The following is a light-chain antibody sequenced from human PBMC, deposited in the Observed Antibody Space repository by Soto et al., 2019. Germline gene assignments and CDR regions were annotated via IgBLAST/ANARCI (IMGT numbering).Light chain of an antibody. CDR2: DVT. Sequence: QSALTQPRSVSGSPGQSVTISCTGTSSDVGGYNYVSWYQQHPAKAPKLIIYDVTERPSGVPDRFSASKSGNTASLTISGLQAEDEADYYCCSYAGAYTYVFGSGTKVTVL. CDR1: SSDVGGYNY. V-gene: IGLV2-11*01. J-gene: IGLJ1*01. CDR3: CSYAGAYTYV.